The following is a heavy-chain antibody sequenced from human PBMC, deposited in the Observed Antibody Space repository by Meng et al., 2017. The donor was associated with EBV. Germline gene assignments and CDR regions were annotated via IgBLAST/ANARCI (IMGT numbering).Heavy chain of an antibody. CDR1: GSTFTSHY. D-gene: IGHD1/OR15-1a*01. V-gene: IGHV1-46*01. Sequence: QVSLLQPGVEVKKPGASVKVSCKASGSTFTSHYLHWVRQAPGQGLEWMGIIIPAGGNTNYAQKFRGRFTMTRDTSTSTVYMDLSILTSEDTAVYYCVRELVGGTFDYWGQGTLVTVSS. CDR3: VRELVGGTFDY. CDR2: IIPAGGNT. J-gene: IGHJ4*02.